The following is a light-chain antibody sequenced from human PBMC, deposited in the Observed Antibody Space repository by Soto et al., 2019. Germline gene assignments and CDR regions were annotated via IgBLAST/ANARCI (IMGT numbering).Light chain of an antibody. CDR3: QQRTSWPPWT. CDR2: GAS. CDR1: QSLSSNS. J-gene: IGKJ1*01. V-gene: IGKV3D-20*02. Sequence: EIVLTQSPGTLSLSPGERATLSCRASQSLSSNSLAWYRHKPGQAPRLLIYGASNRATGIPDRFSGSGSGTDFTLTISRLQPEDFAVYYCQQRTSWPPWTFGQGTKVEIK.